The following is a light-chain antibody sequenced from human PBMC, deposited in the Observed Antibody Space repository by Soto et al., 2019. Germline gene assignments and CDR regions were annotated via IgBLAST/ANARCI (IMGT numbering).Light chain of an antibody. Sequence: EIVLTQSPGTLSLSPGERATLSCRASQSVSSYYLGWYQQKPGQAPRLLIYGASSRATGIPDRFSGSGSGTDFTLTISRLEPEDFAVYYCQQYGSSPYTFGQGTKVEIK. CDR2: GAS. J-gene: IGKJ2*01. V-gene: IGKV3-20*01. CDR3: QQYGSSPYT. CDR1: QSVSSYY.